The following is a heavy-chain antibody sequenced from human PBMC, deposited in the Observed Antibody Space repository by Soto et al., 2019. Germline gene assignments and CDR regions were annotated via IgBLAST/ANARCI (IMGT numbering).Heavy chain of an antibody. CDR1: GFTFSSYW. V-gene: IGHV3-74*01. Sequence: EVQLVESGGGLVQPGGSLRLSCAASGFTFSSYWMHWVRQAPGKGLVWVSRMNSDGSTTSYADSVKGRFTISRDNAKNTVYLQMNSLTAEDTAVYYCARVGRGFWNFDLWGRGTLVTVSS. CDR3: ARVGRGFWNFDL. J-gene: IGHJ2*01. CDR2: MNSDGSTT.